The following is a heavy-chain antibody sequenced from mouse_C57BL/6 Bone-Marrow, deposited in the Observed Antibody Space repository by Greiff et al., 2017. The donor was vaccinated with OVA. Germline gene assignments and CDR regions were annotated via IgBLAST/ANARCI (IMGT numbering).Heavy chain of an antibody. CDR3: ARSTTVALYYFDY. D-gene: IGHD1-1*01. Sequence: EVKLMESGPELVKPGASVKIPCKASGYTFTDYNMDWVKQSHGKSLEWIGDINPNNGGTIYNQKFKGKATLTVDKSSSTAYMELRSLTSEDTAVYYCARSTTVALYYFDYWCQGTTLTVSA. CDR2: INPNNGGT. V-gene: IGHV1-18*01. CDR1: GYTFTDYN. J-gene: IGHJ2*01.